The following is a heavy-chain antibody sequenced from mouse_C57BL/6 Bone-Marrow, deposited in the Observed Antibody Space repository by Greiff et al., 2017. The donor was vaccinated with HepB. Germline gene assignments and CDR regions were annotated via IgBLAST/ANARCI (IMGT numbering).Heavy chain of an antibody. CDR3: ARWTTVVATGTYFDY. D-gene: IGHD1-1*01. Sequence: QVQLQQPGAELVKPGASVKLSCKASGYTFTSYWMHWVKRRPGQGLEWIGMIHPNSGSTNYNEKFKSKATLTVDKSSSTAYMQLSSLTSEDSAVYYCARWTTVVATGTYFDYWGQGTTLTVSS. CDR1: GYTFTSYW. V-gene: IGHV1-64*01. CDR2: IHPNSGST. J-gene: IGHJ2*01.